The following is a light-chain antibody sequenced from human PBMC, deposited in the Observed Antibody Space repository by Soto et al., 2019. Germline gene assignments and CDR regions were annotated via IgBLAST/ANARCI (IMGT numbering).Light chain of an antibody. V-gene: IGKV3-20*01. J-gene: IGKJ4*01. Sequence: EIVLTQSPGTLSLSPGERATLSCRASQSVSSSYLAWYQQKPGQPPRLLIYGASSRATGIPDRFSGSGSGTDFTLTISRPEPEDLAVYYCQQYGSSPLTFGGGTKVEIK. CDR2: GAS. CDR1: QSVSSSY. CDR3: QQYGSSPLT.